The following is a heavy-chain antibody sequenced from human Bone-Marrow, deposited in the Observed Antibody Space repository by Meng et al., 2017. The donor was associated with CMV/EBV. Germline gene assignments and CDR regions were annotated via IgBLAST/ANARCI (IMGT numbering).Heavy chain of an antibody. CDR2: ITSSGSNM. D-gene: IGHD5-18*01. CDR1: GFTFSDYY. V-gene: IGHV3-11*01. CDR3: VRDAAMVAWD. J-gene: IGHJ4*02. Sequence: GESLKISCAASGFTFSDYYMSWIRQAPGKGLEWVSYITSSGSNMYYIDSVKGRFTISRDNAKNSLYLQMNSLRAGDTAVYYCVRDAAMVAWDWGQGTLVTVSS.